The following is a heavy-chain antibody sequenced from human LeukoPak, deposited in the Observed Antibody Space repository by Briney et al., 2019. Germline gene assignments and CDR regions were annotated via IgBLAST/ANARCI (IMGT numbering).Heavy chain of an antibody. CDR2: INPNSGGT. CDR3: ARGGPYYDSSRANDLNY. J-gene: IGHJ4*02. D-gene: IGHD3-22*01. CDR1: GYTFTGYY. Sequence: ASVKVSCKASGYTFTGYYMHWVRQAPGQRLEWMGWINPNSGGTNYAQKFQGRVTMTRDTSISTAYMELSRLTSDDTAVYYCARGGPYYDSSRANDLNYWGQGTLVTVSS. V-gene: IGHV1-2*02.